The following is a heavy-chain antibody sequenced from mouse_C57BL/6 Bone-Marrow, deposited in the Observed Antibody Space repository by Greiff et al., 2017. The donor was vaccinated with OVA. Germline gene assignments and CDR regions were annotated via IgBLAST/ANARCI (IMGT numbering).Heavy chain of an antibody. J-gene: IGHJ2*01. CDR1: GYTFTDYY. CDR2: IYPGSGNT. Sequence: VMLVESGAELVRPGASVKLSCKASGYTFTDYYINWVKQRPGQGLEWIARIYPGSGNTYYNEKFKGKATLTAEKSSSTAYMQLSSLTSEDSAVYFCARELLPHYFDYWGQGTTLTVSS. V-gene: IGHV1-76*01. CDR3: ARELLPHYFDY. D-gene: IGHD1-1*01.